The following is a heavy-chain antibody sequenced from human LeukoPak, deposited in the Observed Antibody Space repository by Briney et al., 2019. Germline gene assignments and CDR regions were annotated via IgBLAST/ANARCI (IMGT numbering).Heavy chain of an antibody. CDR2: ISGSGGST. D-gene: IGHD2-21*01. Sequence: GGSLRLSCAASGFTFSSYAMSWVRQAPGKGLEWVSAISGSGGSTYYADSVKGRFTISRDNSKNTLYLQMSSLRAEDTAVYYCAKDLVLWPSRGYWGQGTLVTVSS. J-gene: IGHJ4*02. CDR3: AKDLVLWPSRGY. CDR1: GFTFSSYA. V-gene: IGHV3-23*01.